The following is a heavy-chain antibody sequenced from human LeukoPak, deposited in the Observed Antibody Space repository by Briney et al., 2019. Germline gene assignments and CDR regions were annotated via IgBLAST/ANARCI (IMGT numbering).Heavy chain of an antibody. J-gene: IGHJ6*02. CDR3: ARRRYYDSSGYPYYYYGMDV. CDR1: GGSISSYY. V-gene: IGHV4-4*07. Sequence: PSETLSLTCTVSGGSISSYYWSWIRQPAGKGLEWIGRIYTSGSTNYNPSLKSRVTMSVDTSKNQYSLKLSSVTAADTAVYYCARRRYYDSSGYPYYYYGMDVWGQGTTVTVSS. CDR2: IYTSGST. D-gene: IGHD3-22*01.